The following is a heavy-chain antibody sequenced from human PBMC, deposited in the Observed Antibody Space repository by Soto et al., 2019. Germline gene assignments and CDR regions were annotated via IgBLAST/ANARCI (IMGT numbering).Heavy chain of an antibody. CDR3: ARVTPLRQRITPPRGYYFDY. J-gene: IGHJ4*02. Sequence: QVQLQQWGAGLLKPSETLSLTCAVYGGSFSGYYWSWIRQPPWKGLEWIGEINHSGSTNYNPSLKSRFTISVDTSKNQYSLKLSSVTAADTAVYYCARVTPLRQRITPPRGYYFDYWGQGTLVTVSS. D-gene: IGHD3-16*01. CDR1: GGSFSGYY. V-gene: IGHV4-34*01. CDR2: INHSGST.